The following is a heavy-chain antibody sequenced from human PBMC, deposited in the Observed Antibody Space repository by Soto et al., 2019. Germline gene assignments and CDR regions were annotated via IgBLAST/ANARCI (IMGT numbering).Heavy chain of an antibody. D-gene: IGHD6-13*01. CDR2: TYYRSKWYN. J-gene: IGHJ3*02. CDR3: ARVAGYSSSWYSLGALDI. V-gene: IGHV6-1*01. CDR1: GDSVSSNSAA. Sequence: PSQTLSLTCAISGDSVSSNSAAWNWIRQSPSRGLEWLGRTYYRSKWYNDYAVSVKSRITINPDTSKNQFSLQLNSVAPEDTAVYYCARVAGYSSSWYSLGALDIWGQGTMVTVSS.